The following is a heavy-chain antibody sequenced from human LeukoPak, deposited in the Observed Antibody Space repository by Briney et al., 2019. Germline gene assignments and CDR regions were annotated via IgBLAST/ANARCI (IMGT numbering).Heavy chain of an antibody. V-gene: IGHV4-59*01. Sequence: SETLSLTCTVSGGSISSYYWSWIRQPPGEGLEWRGYIYCSGSTNYSPSLKSRVTISVDTSKNQFSLKLSSVTAADTAVYYCARDLRGAGYYYYFYMDVWGKGTTVTVSS. J-gene: IGHJ6*03. CDR3: ARDLRGAGYYYYFYMDV. CDR2: IYCSGST. CDR1: GGSISSYY. D-gene: IGHD3-16*01.